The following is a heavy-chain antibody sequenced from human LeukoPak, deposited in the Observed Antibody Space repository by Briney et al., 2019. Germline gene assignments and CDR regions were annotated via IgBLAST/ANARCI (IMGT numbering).Heavy chain of an antibody. D-gene: IGHD4-17*01. CDR1: GYSISTGYY. V-gene: IGHV4-38-2*02. CDR3: VRISSTVTYDY. J-gene: IGHJ4*02. Sequence: PSETLSLTCTVSGYSISTGYYWGWIRQPPGKGLEWIGYIYYSGSTNYNPSLKSRVTISVDTSKSQFSLKLSSVTAADTAVYYCVRISSTVTYDYWGQGILVTVSS. CDR2: IYYSGST.